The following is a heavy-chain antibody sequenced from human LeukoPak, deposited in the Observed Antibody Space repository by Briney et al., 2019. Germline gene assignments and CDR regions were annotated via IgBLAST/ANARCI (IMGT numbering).Heavy chain of an antibody. CDR3: ARPAGHYYDFWSGYSYYFDY. D-gene: IGHD3-3*01. J-gene: IGHJ4*02. Sequence: ASVKVSCKASGYTFTSYAMHWVRQAPGQRLEWMGWINAGNGNTKYSQKFQGRVTITRDTSASTAYMELSSLRSDDTAVYYCARPAGHYYDFWSGYSYYFDYWGQGTLVTVSS. CDR1: GYTFTSYA. CDR2: INAGNGNT. V-gene: IGHV1-3*01.